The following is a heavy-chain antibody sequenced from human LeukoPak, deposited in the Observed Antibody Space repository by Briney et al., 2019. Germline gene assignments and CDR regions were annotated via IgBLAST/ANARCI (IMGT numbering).Heavy chain of an antibody. CDR1: GYTFTNYH. V-gene: IGHV1-18*01. J-gene: IGHJ4*02. Sequence: ASVKVSCKASGYTFTNYHIAWARQAPGQGLEWMGWVSTNDGNTVYAQRLQGRVTTTTDTSTSVAYMELRSLTSDDTAVYYCTRAPPGMTMMTDYWGQGTLVTVSS. CDR2: VSTNDGNT. D-gene: IGHD3-22*01. CDR3: TRAPPGMTMMTDY.